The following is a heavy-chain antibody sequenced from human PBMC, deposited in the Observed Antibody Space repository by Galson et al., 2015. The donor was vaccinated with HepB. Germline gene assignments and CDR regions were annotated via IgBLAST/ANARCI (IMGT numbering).Heavy chain of an antibody. D-gene: IGHD4-23*01. J-gene: IGHJ4*02. CDR2: IYYSGST. CDR1: GGSISSYY. Sequence: SATLSLTCPVSGGSISSYYWSWIRQPPGKGLEWIGYIYYSGSTNYNPSLKSRVTISVDTSKNQFSLKLSSVTAADTAVYYCARASVEGFDYWGQGTLVTVSS. CDR3: ARASVEGFDY. V-gene: IGHV4-59*01.